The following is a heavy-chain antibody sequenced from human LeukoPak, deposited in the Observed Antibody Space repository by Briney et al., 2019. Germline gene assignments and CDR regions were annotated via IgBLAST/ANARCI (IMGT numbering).Heavy chain of an antibody. CDR3: AGGEWDHGYYLFDP. CDR1: GGSVSSGSYY. V-gene: IGHV4-61*01. CDR2: IYYSGST. D-gene: IGHD1-26*01. J-gene: IGHJ5*02. Sequence: PSETLSLTCTVSGGSVSSGSYYWSWIRQPPGKGLEWIGYIYYSGSTNYNPSLKGRVTISVDTSKNQFSLKLSSVTAADTAVYFWAGGEWDHGYYLFDPRGQGTLVTVSS.